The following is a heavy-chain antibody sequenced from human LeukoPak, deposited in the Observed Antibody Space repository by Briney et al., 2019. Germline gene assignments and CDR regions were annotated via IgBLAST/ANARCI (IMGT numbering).Heavy chain of an antibody. CDR3: ARLRRYCSSTSCYTIDC. CDR1: GFTFSSYS. J-gene: IGHJ4*02. Sequence: GGSLRLSCAASGFTFSSYSMNWVRQASGKGLEWVSSISSSSSYIYYADSVKGRFTISRDNAKNSLYLQMNSLRAEDTAVYYCARLRRYCSSTSCYTIDCWGQGTLVTVSS. V-gene: IGHV3-21*01. CDR2: ISSSSSYI. D-gene: IGHD2-2*02.